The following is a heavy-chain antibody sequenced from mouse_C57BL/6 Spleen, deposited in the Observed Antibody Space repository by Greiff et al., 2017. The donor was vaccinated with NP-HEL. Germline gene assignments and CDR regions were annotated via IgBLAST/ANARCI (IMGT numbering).Heavy chain of an antibody. J-gene: IGHJ4*01. CDR1: GFTFSSYA. Sequence: EVQLVESGEGLVKPGGSLKLSCAASGFTFSSYAMSWVRQTPEKRLEWVAYISSGGDYIYYADTVKGQFTISRDNARNTLYLQMSSLKSEDTAMYYCTSAGAYDGYYPYYAMDYWGQGTSVTVSS. CDR2: ISSGGDYI. D-gene: IGHD2-3*01. CDR3: TSAGAYDGYYPYYAMDY. V-gene: IGHV5-9-1*02.